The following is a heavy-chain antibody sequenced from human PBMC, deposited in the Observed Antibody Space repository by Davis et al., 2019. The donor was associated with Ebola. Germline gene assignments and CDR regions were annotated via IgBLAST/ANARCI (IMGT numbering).Heavy chain of an antibody. CDR2: ISSSSSTI. J-gene: IGHJ6*02. Sequence: GESLKISCAASGFTFSNAWMNWVRQAPGKGLEWVSYISSSSSTIYYADSVKGRFTISRDNAKNSLYLQMNSLRAEDTAVYYCARGFRARYYYYGMDVWGQGTTVTVSS. CDR3: ARGFRARYYYYGMDV. CDR1: GFTFSNAW. V-gene: IGHV3-48*01. D-gene: IGHD3-10*01.